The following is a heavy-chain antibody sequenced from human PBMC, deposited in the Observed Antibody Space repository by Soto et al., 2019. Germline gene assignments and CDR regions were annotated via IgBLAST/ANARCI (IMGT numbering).Heavy chain of an antibody. V-gene: IGHV1-69*01. J-gene: IGHJ6*02. CDR1: GGTFSSYA. D-gene: IGHD4-17*01. CDR3: ATRTTVAYYYYYGMDV. CDR2: IIPIFGTA. Sequence: QVQLVQSGAEVKKPGSSVKVSCKASGGTFSSYAISWVRQAPGQGLEWMGGIIPIFGTANYAQKFQGRVTITADESTSTAYMELGSLRSEDTAVYYCATRTTVAYYYYYGMDVWGQGTTVTVSS.